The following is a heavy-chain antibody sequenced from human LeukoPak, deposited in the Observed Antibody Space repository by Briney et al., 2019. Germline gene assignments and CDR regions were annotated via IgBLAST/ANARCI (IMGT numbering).Heavy chain of an antibody. J-gene: IGHJ4*02. CDR3: ARDAYSSFWCDY. D-gene: IGHD5-12*01. CDR1: GYTLTDYY. Sequence: GASVKVSCKASGYTLTDYYMHWVRQAPGQGLEWMGRINPDSGDTNYAQKFQGRVTMSKYTSMSAVYMELNGLTSDDTAVYFCARDAYSSFWCDYWGQGTLVTVSS. V-gene: IGHV1-2*06. CDR2: INPDSGDT.